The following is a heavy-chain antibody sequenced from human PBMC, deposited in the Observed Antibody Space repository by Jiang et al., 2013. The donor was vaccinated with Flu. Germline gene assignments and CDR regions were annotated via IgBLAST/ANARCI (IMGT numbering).Heavy chain of an antibody. D-gene: IGHD6-13*01. CDR2: INPSGGST. J-gene: IGHJ4*02. CDR3: ARPRIAAAVPFDY. V-gene: IGHV1-46*01. Sequence: GIINPSGGSTSYAQKFQGRVTMTRDTSTSTVYMELSSLRSEDTAVYYCARPRIAAAVPFDYWGQGTLVTVSS.